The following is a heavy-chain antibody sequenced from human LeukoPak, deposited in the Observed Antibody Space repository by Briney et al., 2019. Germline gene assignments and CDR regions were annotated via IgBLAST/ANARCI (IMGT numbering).Heavy chain of an antibody. D-gene: IGHD4-11*01. CDR3: ARDWSSETKGSWFDP. CDR1: GYTFTSYY. Sequence: ASVKVSCKASGYTFTSYYMHWVRQAPGQGLEWMGIINPSGGSTSYAQKFQGRVTMTRDMSTSTVYMELSSLRSEDTAVYYCARDWSSETKGSWFDPWGQGTLVTVSS. V-gene: IGHV1-46*01. J-gene: IGHJ5*02. CDR2: INPSGGST.